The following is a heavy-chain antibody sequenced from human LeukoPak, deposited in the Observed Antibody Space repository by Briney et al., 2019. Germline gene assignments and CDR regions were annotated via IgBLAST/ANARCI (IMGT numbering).Heavy chain of an antibody. CDR1: GFTFSSYA. V-gene: IGHV3-23*01. CDR2: ISGNGGST. Sequence: GGSLRLSCAASGFTFSSYAMNWVRQAPGKGLEWVSAISGNGGSTYYADSVKGRFTISRDNSKNTLYLQMNSLRAEDTAVYYCARDRTRMDVWGQGTTVTVSS. CDR3: ARDRTRMDV. J-gene: IGHJ6*02.